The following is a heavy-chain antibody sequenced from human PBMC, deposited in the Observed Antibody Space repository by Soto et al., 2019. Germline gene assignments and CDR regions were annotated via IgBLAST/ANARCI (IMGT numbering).Heavy chain of an antibody. J-gene: IGHJ4*02. V-gene: IGHV4-30-4*01. CDR3: ANLNLARYYFDY. Sequence: SGTLYIICTVSGVSISSGYYYWGWIRYPPGKGLEWIGYIYYSGSTYYNPSLNSRVTKSVDRSKNQYSLKLSSVTAADTAVYYCANLNLARYYFDYWGQGTLVTVSS. CDR2: IYYSGST. CDR1: GVSISSGYYY.